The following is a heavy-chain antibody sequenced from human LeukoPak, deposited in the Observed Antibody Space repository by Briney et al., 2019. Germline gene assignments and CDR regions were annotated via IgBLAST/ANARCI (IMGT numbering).Heavy chain of an antibody. D-gene: IGHD6-13*01. J-gene: IGHJ4*02. CDR1: AFTFSSHG. V-gene: IGHV3-74*01. CDR3: ARSSS. Sequence: GGSLRLSCAASAFTFSSHGIYWVRQAPGKGLVWVSRINSDGSSTSYADSVKGRFTISRDNAKNTLYLQMNSLRAEDTAVYYCARSSSWGQGTLVTVSS. CDR2: INSDGSST.